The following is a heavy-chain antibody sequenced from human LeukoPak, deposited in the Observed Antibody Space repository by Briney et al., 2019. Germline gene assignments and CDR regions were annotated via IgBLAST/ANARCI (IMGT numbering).Heavy chain of an antibody. CDR2: INHSGST. V-gene: IGHV4-34*01. CDR3: ARDKLEGFDP. CDR1: GGSSSGYY. Sequence: SGTLSLTCAVYGGSSSGYYWSWIRQPPGKGLEWIGEINHSGSTNYNPSLKSRVTISVDTSKNQFSLKLSSVTAADTAVYYCARDKLEGFDPWGQGTLVTVSS. J-gene: IGHJ5*02. D-gene: IGHD6-13*01.